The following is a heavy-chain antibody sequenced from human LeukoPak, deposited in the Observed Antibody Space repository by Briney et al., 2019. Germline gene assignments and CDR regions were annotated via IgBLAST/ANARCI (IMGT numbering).Heavy chain of an antibody. CDR3: ARRSGGLDQ. V-gene: IGHV3-21*01. D-gene: IGHD2-15*01. Sequence: GGSLRLSCAASGFTLSSYWMHWVRQAPGKGLEWVSSISGSNAYIYYADSVKGRFTISRDNAKNSLYLQMNSLRAEDTALYYCARRSGGLDQWGQGTLVTVSS. CDR1: GFTLSSYW. J-gene: IGHJ5*02. CDR2: ISGSNAYI.